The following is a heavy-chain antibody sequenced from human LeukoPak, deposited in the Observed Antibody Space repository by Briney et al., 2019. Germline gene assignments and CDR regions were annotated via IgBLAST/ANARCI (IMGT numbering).Heavy chain of an antibody. Sequence: ASVKVSCKASGHSFTSYGIRWVRKAPGQRLEWMGWISAYNGNTNYAQKLQGRVTMTTDTSTSTAYMELRSLRSDDTAVYYCARSTMVRGAHYWFDPWGQGTLVTVSS. V-gene: IGHV1-18*01. CDR2: ISAYNGNT. CDR3: ARSTMVRGAHYWFDP. D-gene: IGHD3-10*01. J-gene: IGHJ5*02. CDR1: GHSFTSYG.